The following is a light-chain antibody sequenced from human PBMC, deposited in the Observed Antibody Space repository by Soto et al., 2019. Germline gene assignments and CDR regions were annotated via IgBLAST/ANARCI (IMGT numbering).Light chain of an antibody. CDR1: SSDVGGYNY. V-gene: IGLV2-14*01. CDR3: SSYTSSSTRV. J-gene: IGLJ1*01. CDR2: DVS. Sequence: QSALTQPGSVSGSPGPPFTISCTGTSSDVGGYNYVSWYQQHPGKAPKLMIYDVSNRPSGVSDRFSGSKSGNTASLTISGLQAEDEADYYCSSYTSSSTRVFGIGTKVTVL.